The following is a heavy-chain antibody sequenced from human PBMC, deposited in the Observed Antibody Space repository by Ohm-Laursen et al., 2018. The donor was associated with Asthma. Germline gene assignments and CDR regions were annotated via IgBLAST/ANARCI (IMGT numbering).Heavy chain of an antibody. J-gene: IGHJ4*02. Sequence: TLSLTCTVSGGSISSGGNYWSWIRQHPGKGLEWIGYIYYSGITYSNLSLRSRVSISVDTSKNQFSLKLSPVTAADTAVYYCARGTFYYESTGYYFFDHWGQGALVTVSS. CDR3: ARGTFYYESTGYYFFDH. CDR2: IYYSGIT. CDR1: GGSISSGGNY. V-gene: IGHV4-31*03. D-gene: IGHD3-22*01.